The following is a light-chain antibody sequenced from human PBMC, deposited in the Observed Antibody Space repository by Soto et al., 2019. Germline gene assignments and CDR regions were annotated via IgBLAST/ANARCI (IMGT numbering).Light chain of an antibody. J-gene: IGKJ5*01. V-gene: IGKV3D-20*01. CDR1: QSLTFRY. CDR3: QQYATSPT. Sequence: EIVLTQSPATLSLSPGERGTLSCGASQSLTFRYLAWYQQKPGLAPRLLIYDASSRATGIPDRFSGSGSGTDFPLTISRLEPEDFAVYYCQQYATSPTFGQGTRLEIK. CDR2: DAS.